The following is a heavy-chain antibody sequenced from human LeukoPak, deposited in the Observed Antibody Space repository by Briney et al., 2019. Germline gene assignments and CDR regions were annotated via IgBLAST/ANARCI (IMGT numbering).Heavy chain of an antibody. Sequence: PGESLKISCKGSGYRFTSYWIGWVRKMPGKGLEWMGIIYPGDSNTRYSPSFQGQVTISADESISTAYLQWSSLRASDTAMYYCVRRGIEVAGIDYWGQGTLVAVSS. J-gene: IGHJ4*02. CDR1: GYRFTSYW. CDR2: IYPGDSNT. CDR3: VRRGIEVAGIDY. D-gene: IGHD6-19*01. V-gene: IGHV5-51*01.